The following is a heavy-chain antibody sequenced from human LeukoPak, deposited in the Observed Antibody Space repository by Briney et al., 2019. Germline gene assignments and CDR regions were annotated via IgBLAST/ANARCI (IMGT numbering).Heavy chain of an antibody. J-gene: IGHJ4*02. CDR2: IYYSGST. CDR1: GVSISSYY. CDR3: ARLASGSYGPLTPFDY. Sequence: SETLSLTCTVSGVSISSYYWSWIRQPPGKGLEWIGDIYYSGSTNYNPSLKSRVTISVDTSKNQFSLRLSSVTAADTAVYYSARLASGSYGPLTPFDYWGQGTLVTVSS. D-gene: IGHD1-26*01. V-gene: IGHV4-59*08.